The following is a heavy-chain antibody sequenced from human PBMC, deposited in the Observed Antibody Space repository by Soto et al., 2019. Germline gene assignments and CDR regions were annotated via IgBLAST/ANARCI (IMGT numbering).Heavy chain of an antibody. D-gene: IGHD2-2*01. CDR3: IRGPRASSSGTGAY. Sequence: GGSLRLSCEASGFVFKMYYMHWVRQAPGKGPEWVSRISDDGKITTYADSVKDRFTISRDNAKDTLYLQLDNLRGDDTGLYYCIRGPRASSSGTGAYWGQGTQVTVSS. CDR1: GFVFKMYY. V-gene: IGHV3-74*01. J-gene: IGHJ4*02. CDR2: ISDDGKIT.